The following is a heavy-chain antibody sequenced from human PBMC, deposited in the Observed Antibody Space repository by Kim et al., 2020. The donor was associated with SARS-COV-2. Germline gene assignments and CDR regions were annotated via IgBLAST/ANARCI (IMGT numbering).Heavy chain of an antibody. V-gene: IGHV3-21*01. CDR1: GFTFSSYS. CDR2: ISSSSSYI. J-gene: IGHJ4*02. Sequence: GSLRLSCAASGFTFSSYSMNWVRQAPGKGLEWVSSISSSSSYIYYADSVKGRFTISRDNAKNSLYLQMNSLRAEDTAGYYCARTVLINYDFWSGYYNDPGYWGQGTLVTVSS. CDR3: ARTVLINYDFWSGYYNDPGY. D-gene: IGHD3-3*01.